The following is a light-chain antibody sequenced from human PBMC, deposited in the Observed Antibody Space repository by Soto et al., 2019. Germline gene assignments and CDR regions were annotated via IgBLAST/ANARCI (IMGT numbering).Light chain of an antibody. V-gene: IGKV1-39*01. Sequence: DIQMTQSPSSLSASVGDRVTITCRASQSISSYLNWYQQKPGKAPKLLIYFASNLESGVPSRFSGSGSGTDFTLTISSLQPEDFATYYCQQSNSSPYTFGQGTKVDIK. CDR1: QSISSY. J-gene: IGKJ2*01. CDR3: QQSNSSPYT. CDR2: FAS.